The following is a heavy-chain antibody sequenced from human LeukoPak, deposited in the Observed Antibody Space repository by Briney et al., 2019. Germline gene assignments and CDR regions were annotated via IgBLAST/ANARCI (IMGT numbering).Heavy chain of an antibody. CDR1: GGSISSSSYY. D-gene: IGHD6-19*01. CDR3: AREVAVAGPPFVDY. CDR2: IYYSGST. J-gene: IGHJ4*02. V-gene: IGHV4-39*07. Sequence: SETLSLTCTVSGGSISSSSYYWGWIRQPPGKGLEWIGSIYYSGSTYYNPSLKSRVTISVDTSKNQFSLKLSSVTAADTAVYYCAREVAVAGPPFVDYWGQGILVTVSS.